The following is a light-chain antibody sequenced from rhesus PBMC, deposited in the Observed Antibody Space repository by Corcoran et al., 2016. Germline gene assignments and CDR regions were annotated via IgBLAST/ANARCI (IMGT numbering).Light chain of an antibody. CDR3: QQYASSPRT. J-gene: IGKJ1*01. CDR1: RSISSW. V-gene: IGKV1-22*01. Sequence: DIQMTQSPSSLSASVGDTVTITCRASRSISSWLAWYQPKPGRAPKVLISKASSLKSGVPSRFSGRGSGTDFNLTISSLQSEDCATYYCQQYASSPRTFGQGTKVEI. CDR2: KAS.